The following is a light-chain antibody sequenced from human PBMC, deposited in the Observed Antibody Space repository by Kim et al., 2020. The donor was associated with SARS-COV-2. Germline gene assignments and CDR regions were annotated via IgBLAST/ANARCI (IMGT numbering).Light chain of an antibody. CDR3: KEYFFFPAT. CDR2: DAS. J-gene: IGKJ4*01. CDR1: QDITNY. Sequence: DIQMTQSPSSLSASVGDTVSITCQASQDITNYLNWYQQKPGKAPKLLIYDASNLDTGVPSRYSGSGSGTVFTPPISSRQPEDIKKFYCKEYFFFPATFGGGTKVDIK. V-gene: IGKV1-33*01.